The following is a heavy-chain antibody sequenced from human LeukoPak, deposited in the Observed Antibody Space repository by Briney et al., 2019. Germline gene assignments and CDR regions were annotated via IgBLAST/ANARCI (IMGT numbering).Heavy chain of an antibody. CDR3: ARQEQQLIYNWFDP. J-gene: IGHJ5*02. Sequence: PSETLSLTCTVSGGSISSYYRSWIRQPPGKGLEWIGYIYYSGSTNYNPSLKSRVTISVDTSKSQFSLKLSSVTAADTAVYYCARQEQQLIYNWFDPWGQGTLVTVSS. V-gene: IGHV4-59*01. CDR2: IYYSGST. D-gene: IGHD6-13*01. CDR1: GGSISSYY.